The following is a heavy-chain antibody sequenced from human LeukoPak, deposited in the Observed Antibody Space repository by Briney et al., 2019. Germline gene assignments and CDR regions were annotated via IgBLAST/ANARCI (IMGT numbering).Heavy chain of an antibody. Sequence: PGGSLRLSSAASGFTFSSYTMHWVRQIPGERPEWVSSISGDTTYIYYADSLKGRFTISRDNTNTSLFLQMNSLRAEDTATYFCARRGTDASFSFFDVWGQGTMVTVSS. CDR2: ISGDTTYI. J-gene: IGHJ3*01. CDR1: GFTFSSYT. CDR3: ARRGTDASFSFFDV. V-gene: IGHV3-21*01. D-gene: IGHD1-1*01.